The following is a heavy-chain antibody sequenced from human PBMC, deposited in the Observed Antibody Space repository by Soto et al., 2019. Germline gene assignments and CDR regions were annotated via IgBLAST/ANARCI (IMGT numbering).Heavy chain of an antibody. V-gene: IGHV4-34*01. CDR1: GGSLSGHY. CDR3: EGCLGGNYSGLAP. CDR2: ISHSGST. D-gene: IGHD3-10*01. J-gene: IGHJ5*02. Sequence: PSETLSLTCAVYGGSLSGHYWTWIRQPPGRGLEWIGEISHSGSTSYNPSLNSRPTISIDTSTNQFSLRLSPVTAADSVFFFGEGCLGGNYSGLAPWVWGTLVPGS.